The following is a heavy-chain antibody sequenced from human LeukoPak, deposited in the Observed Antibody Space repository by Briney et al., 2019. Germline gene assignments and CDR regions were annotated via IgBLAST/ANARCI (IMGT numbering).Heavy chain of an antibody. V-gene: IGHV6-1*01. J-gene: IGHJ6*02. D-gene: IGHD5-12*01. CDR2: TYYRSKWYN. Sequence: PSQTLSLTCVISGDSVSSNSAAWNWIRQSPSRGLEWLGRTYYRSKWYNDYAVSVKNRITINPDTSKNQFSLQLNSVTPEDTAVYYCAKRSTGYSGYDYPYYYYYNMDVWGQGTTVTVSS. CDR3: AKRSTGYSGYDYPYYYYYNMDV. CDR1: GDSVSSNSAA.